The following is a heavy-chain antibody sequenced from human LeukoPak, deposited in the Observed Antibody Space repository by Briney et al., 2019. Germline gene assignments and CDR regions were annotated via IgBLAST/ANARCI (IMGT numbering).Heavy chain of an antibody. V-gene: IGHV7-4-1*02. CDR2: INTNTGNP. CDR3: ARANMGSWFQNWFQKPSYFDY. J-gene: IGHJ4*02. D-gene: IGHD6-13*01. CDR1: GYTFTSYA. Sequence: GASVKVSCKASGYTFTSYAMNWVRQAPGQGLEWMGWINTNTGNPTYAQGFTGRFVFSLDTSVSTAYLQISSLKAEDTAVYYCARANMGSWFQNWFQKPSYFDYWGQGTLVTVSS.